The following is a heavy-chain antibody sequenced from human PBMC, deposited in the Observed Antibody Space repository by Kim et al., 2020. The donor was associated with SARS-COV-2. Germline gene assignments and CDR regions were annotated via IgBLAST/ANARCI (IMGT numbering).Heavy chain of an antibody. V-gene: IGHV3-9*01. CDR1: GFTFDDYA. J-gene: IGHJ3*02. Sequence: GGSLRLSCAASGFTFDDYAMHWVRQAPGKGLEWVSGISWNSGSIGYADSVKGRFTISRDNAKNSLYLQMNSLRAEDTALYYCAKALGSSCYSGTDIWGQGTMVTVSS. CDR2: ISWNSGSI. CDR3: AKALGSSCYSGTDI. D-gene: IGHD2-15*01.